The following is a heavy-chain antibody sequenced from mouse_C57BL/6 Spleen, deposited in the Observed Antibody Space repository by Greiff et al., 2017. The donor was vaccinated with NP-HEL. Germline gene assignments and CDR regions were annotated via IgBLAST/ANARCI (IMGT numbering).Heavy chain of an antibody. CDR1: GYTFTSYW. D-gene: IGHD1-1*01. Sequence: QVQLQQPGAELVMPGASVKLSCKASGYTFTSYWMHWVKQRPGQGLEWIGEIDPSDSYTNYNQKFKGKSTLPVDKSSSPAYMQLSSLTSEDSAVYYGARGVEYGSSSGYFDYWGQGTTLTVSS. CDR2: IDPSDSYT. CDR3: ARGVEYGSSSGYFDY. V-gene: IGHV1-69*01. J-gene: IGHJ2*01.